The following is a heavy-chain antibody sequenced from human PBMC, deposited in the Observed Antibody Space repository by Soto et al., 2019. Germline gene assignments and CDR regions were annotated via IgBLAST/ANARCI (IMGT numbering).Heavy chain of an antibody. D-gene: IGHD3-22*01. V-gene: IGHV3-74*01. CDR2: INRDGSAT. Sequence: PGGSLRLSCAASGFTFNTYWMHWVRQVPGKGLVWVSRINRDGSATNYSDSVKGRFTISRDNAKNTLYLQMTSLRAEDTAVYYCASPPLPYDTSANFVYWGQGALVTVSS. CDR3: ASPPLPYDTSANFVY. CDR1: GFTFNTYW. J-gene: IGHJ4*02.